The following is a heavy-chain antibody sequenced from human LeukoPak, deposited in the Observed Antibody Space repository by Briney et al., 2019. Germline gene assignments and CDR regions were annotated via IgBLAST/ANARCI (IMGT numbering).Heavy chain of an antibody. CDR1: GGSISSYY. D-gene: IGHD3-10*01. CDR3: ARRPSGSGSYGFDP. CDR2: IYYNGST. V-gene: IGHV4-59*01. Sequence: SETLSLTCTVSGGSISSYYWSWIRQPPGKGLEWLGYIYYNGSTNYNPSLKSRVTISVDTSKNQFSLKLSSVTAADTAVYYCARRPSGSGSYGFDPWGQETLVTVSS. J-gene: IGHJ5*02.